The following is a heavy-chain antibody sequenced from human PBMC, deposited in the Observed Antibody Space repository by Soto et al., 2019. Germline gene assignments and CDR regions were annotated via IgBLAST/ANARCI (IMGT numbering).Heavy chain of an antibody. D-gene: IGHD3-10*01. CDR2: ISAYNGNT. V-gene: IGHV1-18*01. CDR1: GYTFTSYG. Sequence: ASVKVSCKASGYTFTSYGISWVRQAPGQGLEWMGWISAYNGNTNYAQKLQGRVTMTTDTSTSTAYMELRSLRSDDTAVYYCARGVDYNGSGSQSEQYYYYYYGMDVWGQGTTVTVSS. CDR3: ARGVDYNGSGSQSEQYYYYYYGMDV. J-gene: IGHJ6*02.